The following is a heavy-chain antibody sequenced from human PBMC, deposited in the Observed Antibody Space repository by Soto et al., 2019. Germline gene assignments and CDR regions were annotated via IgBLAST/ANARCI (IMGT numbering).Heavy chain of an antibody. D-gene: IGHD3-3*01. CDR1: GSTVSSNF. CDR2: IYSGGTT. CDR3: ARGGVYGGDHYYTGMDV. J-gene: IGHJ6*02. V-gene: IGHV3-53*01. Sequence: GGSLRLSCAAAGSTVSSNFMNWVRQAPGKGLEWVSVIYSGGTTYYIDSVRGRFTISRDNSQNMVYLQMNDLRADDSAVYYCARGGVYGGDHYYTGMDVWGQGTTVTVSS.